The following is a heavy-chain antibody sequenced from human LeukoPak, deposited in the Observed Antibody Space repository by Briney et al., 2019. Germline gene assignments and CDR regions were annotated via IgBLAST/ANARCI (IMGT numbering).Heavy chain of an antibody. CDR1: GGSFSGYY. D-gene: IGHD4-17*01. CDR2: INHSGST. J-gene: IGHJ3*02. CDR3: ARVDYGDYGAFDI. V-gene: IGHV4-34*01. Sequence: PSETLSLTCAVYGGSFSGYYWSWICQPPGKGLEWIGEINHSGSTNYNPSLKSRVTISVDTSKNQFSLKLSSVTAADTAVYYCARVDYGDYGAFDIWGQGTMVTVSS.